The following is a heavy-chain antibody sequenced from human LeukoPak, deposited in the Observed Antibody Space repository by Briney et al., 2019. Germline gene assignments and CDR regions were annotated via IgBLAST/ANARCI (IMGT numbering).Heavy chain of an antibody. D-gene: IGHD2-15*01. CDR3: ARMTPDSPSFDY. CDR1: GFSLGTPEMG. Sequence: ESGPALVKPTQPLTLTFTFPGFSLGTPEMGVTWIRQPPGKALEWLSLIDWDDDKFYSPSLRTRLTISKDTPKNQVVLRMTNMDPVDTGTYYCARMTPDSPSFDYWGQGALITVSS. CDR2: IDWDDDK. J-gene: IGHJ4*02. V-gene: IGHV2-70*01.